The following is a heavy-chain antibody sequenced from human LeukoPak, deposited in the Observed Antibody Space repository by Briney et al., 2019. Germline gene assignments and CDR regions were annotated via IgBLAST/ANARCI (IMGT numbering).Heavy chain of an antibody. D-gene: IGHD3-22*01. CDR3: SRINYYAGSDYYKYCFDT. CDR1: GFTFRRYW. Sequence: PGGSLRLSCAASGFTFRRYWMSWARQASGKGLEWVANIKQDGSEKYYVDSVKGRFTISRDNSKNTLSLQMSSLRVEDTAVYFCSRINYYAGSDYYKYCFDTWGQGTLVTVSS. V-gene: IGHV3-7*05. CDR2: IKQDGSEK. J-gene: IGHJ4*02.